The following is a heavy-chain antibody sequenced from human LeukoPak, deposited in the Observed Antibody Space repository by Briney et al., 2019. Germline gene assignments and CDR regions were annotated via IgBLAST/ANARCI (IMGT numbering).Heavy chain of an antibody. CDR1: GGSFSGYY. Sequence: PSETLSLTCAVYGGSFSGYYWSWIRQPPGKGLEWIGEINHSGSTNYNPSLKSRVTMSVDTSNNQFSLKLSSVTAADTAVYYCARHDGGGSPSSYYYGMDVWGQGTTVTVSS. CDR2: INHSGST. CDR3: ARHDGGGSPSSYYYGMDV. D-gene: IGHD2-15*01. V-gene: IGHV4-34*01. J-gene: IGHJ6*02.